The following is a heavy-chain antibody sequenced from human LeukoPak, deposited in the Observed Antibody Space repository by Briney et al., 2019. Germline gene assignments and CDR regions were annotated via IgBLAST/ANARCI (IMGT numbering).Heavy chain of an antibody. CDR3: ATDTANYYGSGSYYH. D-gene: IGHD3-10*01. V-gene: IGHV1-69-2*01. CDR1: GYTFTDYY. J-gene: IGHJ5*02. CDR2: VDPEDGET. Sequence: GASVKVSCKASGYTFTDYYMHWVQQAPGKGLEWMGRVDPEDGETIYAEKFQGRVTITADTSTDTAYMELSSLRSEDTAVYYCATDTANYYGSGSYYHWGQGTLVTVSS.